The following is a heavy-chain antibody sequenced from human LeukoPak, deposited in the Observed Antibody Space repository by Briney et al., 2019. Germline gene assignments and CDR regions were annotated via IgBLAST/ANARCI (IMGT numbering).Heavy chain of an antibody. CDR2: ISSSSSYI. CDR3: ARDVGTSSNWYDP. D-gene: IGHD6-6*01. J-gene: IGHJ5*02. Sequence: GGSLRLSCAASGFTFSSYSMNWVRQAPGKGLEWVSSISSSSSYIYYADSVKGRFTISRDNTKNSLFLQMSSLRAEDTAIYYCARDVGTSSNWYDPWGQGTLVTVSS. CDR1: GFTFSSYS. V-gene: IGHV3-21*01.